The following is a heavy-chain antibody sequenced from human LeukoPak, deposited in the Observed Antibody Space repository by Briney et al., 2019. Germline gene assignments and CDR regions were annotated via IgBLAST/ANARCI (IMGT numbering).Heavy chain of an antibody. CDR3: ARDQILGYCSGGSCPPDAFDI. CDR1: GFTFSSYS. V-gene: IGHV3-48*01. CDR2: ISSSSTI. J-gene: IGHJ3*02. Sequence: GGSLRLSCAASGFTFSSYSMNWVRQAPGKGLEWVSYISSSSTIYYADSVKGRFTISRDNAKNSLYLQMNSLRAQDTAVYYCARDQILGYCSGGSCPPDAFDIWGQGTMVTVSS. D-gene: IGHD2-15*01.